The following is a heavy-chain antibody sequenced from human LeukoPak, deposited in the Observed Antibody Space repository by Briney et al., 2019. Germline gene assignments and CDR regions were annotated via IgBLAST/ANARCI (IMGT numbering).Heavy chain of an antibody. CDR3: AKPRSTGWYYFDY. Sequence: GGSLRLSCAASGFTFDGYAMHWVRQVPGKGLEWVSSISWNSGSVDYADSVKGRFTISIDNAKSSLYLQMNNLRVEDTALYYCAKPRSTGWYYFDYWGQGTLVTVSS. D-gene: IGHD6-19*01. CDR2: ISWNSGSV. J-gene: IGHJ4*02. CDR1: GFTFDGYA. V-gene: IGHV3-9*01.